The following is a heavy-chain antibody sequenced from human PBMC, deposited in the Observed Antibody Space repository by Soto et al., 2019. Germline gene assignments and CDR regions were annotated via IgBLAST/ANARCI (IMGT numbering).Heavy chain of an antibody. CDR2: ISSSGSTI. J-gene: IGHJ6*03. CDR3: ARVRGYCSSTSCYPPHMDV. V-gene: IGHV3-11*01. D-gene: IGHD2-2*01. Sequence: QVQLVESGGGLVKPGGSLRLSCAASGFTFSDYYMSWIRQAPGKGLEWVSYISSSGSTIYYADSVKGRFTISRDNAKNSVYLQMNSLRAEDTAVYYCARVRGYCSSTSCYPPHMDVWGKGTTVTVSS. CDR1: GFTFSDYY.